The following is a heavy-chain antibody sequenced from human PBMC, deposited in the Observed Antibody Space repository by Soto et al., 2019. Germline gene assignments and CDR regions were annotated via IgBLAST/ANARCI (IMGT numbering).Heavy chain of an antibody. V-gene: IGHV3-21*01. D-gene: IGHD3-22*01. CDR1: GFTFSSYS. CDR3: ARANFYDSIGYHLRY. J-gene: IGHJ4*02. Sequence: GGSLRLSCAASGFTFSSYSMNWVRQAPGKGLEWVSSITSTSKNIYYADSVKGRFTVSRDNAKKSLYLQMNSLRAEDTAVYYCARANFYDSIGYHLRYWGQGTPVTVSS. CDR2: ITSTSKNI.